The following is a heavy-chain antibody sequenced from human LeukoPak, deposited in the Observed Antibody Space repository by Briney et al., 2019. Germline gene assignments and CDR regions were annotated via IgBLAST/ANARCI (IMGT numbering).Heavy chain of an antibody. CDR2: IYYTGTT. J-gene: IGHJ3*02. CDR1: GGSISGTYY. D-gene: IGHD3-16*01. CDR3: ARDGGDDAFDI. V-gene: IGHV4-61*01. Sequence: PSETLSLTCTVSGGSISGTYYWSWIRQPPGKGLEWIGYIYYTGTTDSNPSLKSRVTISLDTSKNQFSLKLSSVTAADTAVYYCARDGGDDAFDIWGQGTMVTVSS.